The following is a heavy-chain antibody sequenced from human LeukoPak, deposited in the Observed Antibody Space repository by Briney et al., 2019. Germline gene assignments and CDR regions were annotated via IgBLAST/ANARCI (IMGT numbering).Heavy chain of an antibody. J-gene: IGHJ4*02. CDR2: ISSSGSTI. CDR3: ARRDPWRGYSYGIDY. V-gene: IGHV3-48*03. D-gene: IGHD5-18*01. CDR1: GFTFSYYE. Sequence: GGSLRLSCAASGFTFSYYEMNWVRQAPGKGLEWVSYISSSGSTIHYADSVKGRFTISRDNAKNSLYLQMNTLRAEDTAVYYCARRDPWRGYSYGIDYWGQGTLVTVSS.